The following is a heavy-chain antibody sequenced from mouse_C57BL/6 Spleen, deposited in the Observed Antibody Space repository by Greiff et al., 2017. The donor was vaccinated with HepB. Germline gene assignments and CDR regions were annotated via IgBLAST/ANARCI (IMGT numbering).Heavy chain of an antibody. J-gene: IGHJ2*01. V-gene: IGHV1-15*01. Sequence: QVQLQQSGAELVRPGASVTLSCKASGYTFTDYEMHWVKQTPVHGLEWIGAIDPETGGTAYNQKFKGKATLTVDTSSSTAYMQLSSLTSEDSAVYFCARSLTGTGYWGQGTTLTVSS. CDR3: ARSLTGTGY. CDR2: IDPETGGT. CDR1: GYTFTDYE. D-gene: IGHD4-1*01.